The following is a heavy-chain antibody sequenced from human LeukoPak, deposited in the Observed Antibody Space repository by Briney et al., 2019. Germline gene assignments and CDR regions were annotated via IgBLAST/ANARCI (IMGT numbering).Heavy chain of an antibody. CDR2: IYYSGST. J-gene: IGHJ3*02. CDR3: ARHFPSSWYGAPDAFDI. D-gene: IGHD6-13*01. V-gene: IGHV4-59*08. Sequence: SETLSLTCTVSGGSISSYYWNWIRQPPGKGLEWIGYIYYSGSTNYNPSLKSRVTISVDTSKNQFSLKLSSVTAADTAVYYCARHFPSSWYGAPDAFDIWGQGTMVTVSS. CDR1: GGSISSYY.